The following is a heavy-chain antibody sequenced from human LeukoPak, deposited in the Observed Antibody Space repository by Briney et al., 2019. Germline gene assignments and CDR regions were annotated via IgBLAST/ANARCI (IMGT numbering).Heavy chain of an antibody. D-gene: IGHD3-10*01. V-gene: IGHV3-30*04. Sequence: GGSLRLSCAASGFTFSSYAMHWVRQAPGKGLEWVAVISYDGSNKYYADSVKGRFTISRDNSKSTLYLQMNSLRAEDTAVYYCASIPGGFGELLWNGQVIFDYWGQGTLVTVSS. CDR2: ISYDGSNK. CDR3: ASIPGGFGELLWNGQVIFDY. CDR1: GFTFSSYA. J-gene: IGHJ4*02.